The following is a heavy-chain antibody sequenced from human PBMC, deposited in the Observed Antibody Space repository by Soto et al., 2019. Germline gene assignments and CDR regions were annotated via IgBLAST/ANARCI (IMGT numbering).Heavy chain of an antibody. J-gene: IGHJ4*02. CDR1: GFIFKMYW. Sequence: GGSLRLSCAASGFIFKMYWMHWVRQSPGKGLVWISRIYNDGTYSDYADSVRGRFTISRDNVNDTLYLQMNSLRAEDTAVYYCAKGPSWFSDYWGQGTLVTVSS. D-gene: IGHD6-13*01. CDR2: IYNDGTYS. V-gene: IGHV3-74*01. CDR3: AKGPSWFSDY.